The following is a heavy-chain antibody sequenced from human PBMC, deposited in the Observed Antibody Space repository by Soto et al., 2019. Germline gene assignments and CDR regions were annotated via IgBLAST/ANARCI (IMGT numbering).Heavy chain of an antibody. CDR1: GGTFSSYA. Sequence: QVQLVQSGAEVKKPGSSVKVSCKASGGTFSSYAISWVRQAPGQGLEWMGGIIPIFGTANYAQKLQGRVTITADESTSTAYTELSSLRYEDTAVYYCAMVGLPGDCGGGSCYSDWGQVTLVAVSS. V-gene: IGHV1-69*01. CDR3: AMVGLPGDCGGGSCYSD. D-gene: IGHD2-15*01. CDR2: IIPIFGTA. J-gene: IGHJ4*02.